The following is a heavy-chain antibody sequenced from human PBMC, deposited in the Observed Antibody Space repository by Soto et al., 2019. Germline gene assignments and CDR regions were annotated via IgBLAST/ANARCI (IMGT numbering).Heavy chain of an antibody. V-gene: IGHV3-15*07. J-gene: IGHJ4*02. D-gene: IGHD6-19*01. CDR3: TTDLERAGYIAVAVYLVSNDY. CDR1: GFTFSNAW. Sequence: PWGSLRLSCAPSGFTFSNAWMNSVRQAPGKGVEGVGRINSKNEGGPRESAAPVKGRVTNSRDDANNTLYLQINSLKTEDTAVYYCTTDLERAGYIAVAVYLVSNDYWGQGTLGTVSS. CDR2: INSKNEGGPR.